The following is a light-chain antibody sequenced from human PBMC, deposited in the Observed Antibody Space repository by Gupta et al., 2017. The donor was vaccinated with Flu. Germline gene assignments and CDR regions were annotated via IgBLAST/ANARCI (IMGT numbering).Light chain of an antibody. CDR1: QTVTIY. CDR3: QQRSNWPYT. Sequence: EIVLTQSPATLSLSPGGRATLSCRASQTVTIYLAWYQQKPGQAPRLLIYDASSRATGIPGRFSGSGSGTDFTLTISSLEPEDFAVYYCQQRSNWPYTFGQGTKLEIK. V-gene: IGKV3-11*01. J-gene: IGKJ2*01. CDR2: DAS.